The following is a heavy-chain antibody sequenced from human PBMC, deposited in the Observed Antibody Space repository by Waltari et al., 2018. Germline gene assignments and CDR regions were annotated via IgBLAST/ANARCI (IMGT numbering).Heavy chain of an antibody. Sequence: EVQLVESGGVLVKPGGYLSFSCAASGFTFRNYGMNWFRQAPGKGLEWVSSISGTTSYIYYADSVRGRFTISRDNAKNSLFLQMNSLRAEDTAVYYCARGVVDSWGQGTLVTVSS. CDR1: GFTFRNYG. CDR3: ARGVVDS. V-gene: IGHV3-21*01. CDR2: ISGTTSYI. J-gene: IGHJ4*02.